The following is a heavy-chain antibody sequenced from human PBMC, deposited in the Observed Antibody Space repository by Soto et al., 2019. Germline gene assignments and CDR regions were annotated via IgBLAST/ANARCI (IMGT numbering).Heavy chain of an antibody. V-gene: IGHV4-30-2*01. CDR1: GGSISSGGYS. J-gene: IGHJ4*02. CDR2: IYHSGST. D-gene: IGHD5-18*01. CDR3: ARFFGPNRYGNYFYY. Sequence: QLQLQESGSGLVKPSQTLSLTCAVSGGSISSGGYSWSWIRQPPGKGLEWIGYIYHSGSTYYNPSLKSRVTISGDRSKNQFSLKLSSVTAADTAVYYCARFFGPNRYGNYFYYWGQGTLVTVS.